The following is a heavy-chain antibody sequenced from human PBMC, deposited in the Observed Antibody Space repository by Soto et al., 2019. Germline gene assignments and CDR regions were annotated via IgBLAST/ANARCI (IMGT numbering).Heavy chain of an antibody. Sequence: SETLSLTCTVSGGSISSGDYYWSWIRQPPGKGLEWIGYIYYSGSTYYNPSLKSRVTISVDTSKNQFSLKLSSVTAADTAVYYCARDASCSSPRCYLNYGMDIRGQGTTVTLSS. CDR1: GGSISSGDYY. CDR3: ARDASCSSPRCYLNYGMDI. CDR2: IYYSGST. J-gene: IGHJ6*02. V-gene: IGHV4-30-4*01. D-gene: IGHD2-2*01.